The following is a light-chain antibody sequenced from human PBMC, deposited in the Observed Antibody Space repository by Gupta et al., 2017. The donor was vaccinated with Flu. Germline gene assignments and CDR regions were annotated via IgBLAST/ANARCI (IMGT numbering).Light chain of an antibody. CDR1: GSNIGTNG. V-gene: IGLV1-51*02. CDR2: GNY. Sequence: SGSNIGTNGVAWYQQDPGAAPRLLIYGNYKRPSGIPDRFSGSQSGTSATLDITGLQTGDEADYYCGTWDSSLGGGVFGRGTRLTVL. CDR3: GTWDSSLGGGV. J-gene: IGLJ3*02.